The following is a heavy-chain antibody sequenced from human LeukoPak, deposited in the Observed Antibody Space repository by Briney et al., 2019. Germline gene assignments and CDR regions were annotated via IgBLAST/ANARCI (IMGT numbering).Heavy chain of an antibody. Sequence: PGGSLRLSCAASGFTFSSYWMSWVRQAPGKGLEWVANIKQDGSEKHYVDSVKGRFTISRDNAKNSLYLQINSLRAEDTAVYYCARVNYYDSSGYGCYFDYWGQGTLVTVSS. CDR3: ARVNYYDSSGYGCYFDY. V-gene: IGHV3-7*01. D-gene: IGHD3-22*01. CDR1: GFTFSSYW. CDR2: IKQDGSEK. J-gene: IGHJ4*02.